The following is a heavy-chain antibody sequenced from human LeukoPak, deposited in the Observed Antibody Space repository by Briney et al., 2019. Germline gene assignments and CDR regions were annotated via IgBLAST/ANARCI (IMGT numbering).Heavy chain of an antibody. D-gene: IGHD3-10*01. J-gene: IGHJ6*02. CDR2: ISGSGCST. CDR1: GFTFSSYA. Sequence: GGSLRLSCAASGFTFSSYAMSWVRQAPGKGLEWVSAISGSGCSTYYAYSVKGRFTISRDNARNSLHLQMNSLRAEDTAVYNCAIPPLSGTGSSRPLAEMDIWGQGTTVTVSS. V-gene: IGHV3-23*01. CDR3: AIPPLSGTGSSRPLAEMDI.